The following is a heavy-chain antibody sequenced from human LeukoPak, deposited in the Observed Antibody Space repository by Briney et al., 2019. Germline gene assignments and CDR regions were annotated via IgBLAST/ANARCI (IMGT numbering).Heavy chain of an antibody. J-gene: IGHJ4*02. CDR3: ARVFKGYAYGLIDY. Sequence: SETLSLTCTVSGGSISSYYWSWIRQPPGKGLEWIGYIYYSGSTNYNPSLKSRVTISVDTSKNQFSLKLSSVTAADTAVYYCARVFKGYAYGLIDYWGQGTLVTVSS. CDR2: IYYSGST. D-gene: IGHD5-18*01. V-gene: IGHV4-59*01. CDR1: GGSISSYY.